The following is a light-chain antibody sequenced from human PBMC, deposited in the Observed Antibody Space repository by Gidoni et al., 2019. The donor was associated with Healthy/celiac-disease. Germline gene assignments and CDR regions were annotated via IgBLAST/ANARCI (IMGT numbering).Light chain of an antibody. CDR3: QQYGSSPPIT. CDR2: GAS. Sequence: DIVFSHSPATLSLSPGERATLSCRASQSVSSSYLAWYQQKPGQAPRLLIYGASSRATGIPDRFSGSGSGTDFTLTISRLEPEDFAVYYCQQYGSSPPITFGGGTKVEIK. CDR1: QSVSSSY. V-gene: IGKV3-20*01. J-gene: IGKJ4*01.